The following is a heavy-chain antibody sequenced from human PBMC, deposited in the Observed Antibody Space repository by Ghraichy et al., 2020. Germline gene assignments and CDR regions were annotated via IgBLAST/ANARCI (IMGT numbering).Heavy chain of an antibody. V-gene: IGHV1-69*13. CDR1: GGPFSSYG. D-gene: IGHD3-16*02. Sequence: SVKVSCKASGGPFSSYGFNWVRQAPGQGLEWLGGIIPIYTTRKFSKKFQGRVTITADESTNTAFMELSSLRSEDTATYFCAGTLTCRDGNCQLPRYFDTWGQGTLVTVSS. J-gene: IGHJ4*02. CDR2: IIPIYTTR. CDR3: AGTLTCRDGNCQLPRYFDT.